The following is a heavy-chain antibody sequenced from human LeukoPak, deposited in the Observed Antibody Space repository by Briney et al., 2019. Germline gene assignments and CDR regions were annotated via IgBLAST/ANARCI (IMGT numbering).Heavy chain of an antibody. D-gene: IGHD2-2*01. V-gene: IGHV4-34*01. CDR3: ARYFFCSSTSCYSDDAFDI. CDR1: GVSFCGYY. CDR2: INHSGST. J-gene: IGHJ3*02. Sequence: LGTLSLTCAVYGVSFCGYYWSWIRQPPGKGLEWVGDINHSGSTNYNPSVKSKAMITVGTAKNQYSQKLSSVTTADTAVYCCARYFFCSSTSCYSDDAFDIWGQGTMVTVSS.